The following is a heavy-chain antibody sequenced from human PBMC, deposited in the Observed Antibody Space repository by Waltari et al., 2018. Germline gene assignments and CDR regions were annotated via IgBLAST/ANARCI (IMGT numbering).Heavy chain of an antibody. D-gene: IGHD1-7*01. V-gene: IGHV4-39*07. Sequence: QLQLQESGPGLVKPSETLSLTCTVSGGSISSSSYYWGWIRQPPGKGLEWIGSIYYSGRTYYNPSLKSRVTISVDTSKNQFSLKLSSVTAADTAVYYCARGYNWNYRYYYYYMDVWGKGTTVTISS. CDR2: IYYSGRT. CDR3: ARGYNWNYRYYYYYMDV. CDR1: GGSISSSSYY. J-gene: IGHJ6*03.